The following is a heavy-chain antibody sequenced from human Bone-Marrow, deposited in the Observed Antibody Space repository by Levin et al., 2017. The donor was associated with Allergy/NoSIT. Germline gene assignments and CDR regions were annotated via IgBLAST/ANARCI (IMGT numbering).Heavy chain of an antibody. J-gene: IGHJ4*02. V-gene: IGHV3-23*01. CDR2: ITGSGATT. CDR1: GFTFSAYG. CDR3: AKGGCSGDSCVEY. D-gene: IGHD2-15*01. Sequence: GASVKVSCAASGFTFSAYGLGWVRQAPGKGLEWVSSITGSGATTYYIDSVEGRFTISRDNSMNTLYLQMNSLRADDTAVYYCAKGGCSGDSCVEYWGQGTLVTVSS.